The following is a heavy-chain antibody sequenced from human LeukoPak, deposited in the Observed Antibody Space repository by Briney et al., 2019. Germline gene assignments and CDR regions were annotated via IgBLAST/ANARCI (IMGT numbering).Heavy chain of an antibody. V-gene: IGHV4-39*01. Sequence: SETLSLTCTVSGASISSSTYYWGRIRQSPGKGLEWIGSVNYAVNTYYNPSLKSRVTISAGTSKNQFSLKMNFVTAADTALYYCARHLGPYSASYLDYWGQGSLVTVSS. CDR3: ARHLGPYSASYLDY. CDR1: GASISSSTYY. J-gene: IGHJ4*02. CDR2: VNYAVNT. D-gene: IGHD1-26*01.